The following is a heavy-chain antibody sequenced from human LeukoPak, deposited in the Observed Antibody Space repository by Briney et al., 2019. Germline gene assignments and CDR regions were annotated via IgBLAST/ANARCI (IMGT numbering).Heavy chain of an antibody. J-gene: IGHJ1*01. CDR1: GFTFSSYW. CDR2: IKQDGSEK. V-gene: IGHV3-7*01. D-gene: IGHD2-15*01. CDR3: ASTLCRGGSCYSYFQH. Sequence: GGSLRLSCAASGFTFSSYWMSWVRQAPGKGLEWVANIKQDGSEKYYVDSVKGRFTISRDNAKSSLYLQMSSLRAKDTAVFYCASTLCRGGSCYSYFQHWGQGTLVTVSS.